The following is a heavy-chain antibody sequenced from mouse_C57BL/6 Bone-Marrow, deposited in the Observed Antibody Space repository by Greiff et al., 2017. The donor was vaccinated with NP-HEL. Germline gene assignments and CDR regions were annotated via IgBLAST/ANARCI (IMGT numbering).Heavy chain of an antibody. CDR3: ARSMITTRLPYYYAMDY. Sequence: LVESGAELARPGASVKMSCKASGYTFTSYTMHWVKQRPGQGLEWIGYMNPRSGYTKYNQKFKDKATLTADKSSSTAYMQLSSLTSEDSAVYYCARSMITTRLPYYYAMDYWGQGTSVTVSS. CDR1: GYTFTSYT. J-gene: IGHJ4*01. V-gene: IGHV1-4*01. D-gene: IGHD2-4*01. CDR2: MNPRSGYT.